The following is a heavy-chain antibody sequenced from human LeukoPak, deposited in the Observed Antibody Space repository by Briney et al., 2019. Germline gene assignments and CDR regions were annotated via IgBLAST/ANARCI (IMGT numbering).Heavy chain of an antibody. V-gene: IGHV1-2*02. CDR3: ARDGNFDI. D-gene: IGHD1-1*01. CDR1: GYTFTDYY. CDR2: TSPNSGGT. Sequence: ASVKVSCKASGYTFTDYYMHWVRQAPGQGLEWMGWTSPNSGGTNFAQKFQGRVTMTRDTSISTAYMGLSSLTSDDTAMYYCARDGNFDIWGQGTFVTVSS. J-gene: IGHJ3*02.